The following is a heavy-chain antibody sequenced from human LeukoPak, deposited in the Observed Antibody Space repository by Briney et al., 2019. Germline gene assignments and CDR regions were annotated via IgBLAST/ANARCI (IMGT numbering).Heavy chain of an antibody. Sequence: QAGGSLRLSCAASGFTFSSYEMNWVRQAPGKGLEWVSYISSSGSTIYYADSVKGRFTISRDNAKNSLYLQMNSLRAEDTAVYYCARVTAVARFFGELLSRRWFDPWGQGTLVTVSS. V-gene: IGHV3-48*03. CDR1: GFTFSSYE. CDR2: ISSSGSTI. CDR3: ARVTAVARFFGELLSRRWFDP. J-gene: IGHJ5*02. D-gene: IGHD3-10*01.